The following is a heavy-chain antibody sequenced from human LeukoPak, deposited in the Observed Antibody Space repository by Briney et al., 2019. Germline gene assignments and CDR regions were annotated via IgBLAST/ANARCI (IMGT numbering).Heavy chain of an antibody. V-gene: IGHV3-9*01. CDR3: ANVYYDFWSGYHFDY. Sequence: PGRSLRLSCAASGFTFDDYAMHWVRQAPGKGLEWVSGISWNSGSIGYADSVKGRFTISRDNSKNTLYLQMNSLRAEDTAVYYCANVYYDFWSGYHFDYWGQGTLVTVSS. CDR2: ISWNSGSI. J-gene: IGHJ4*02. D-gene: IGHD3-3*01. CDR1: GFTFDDYA.